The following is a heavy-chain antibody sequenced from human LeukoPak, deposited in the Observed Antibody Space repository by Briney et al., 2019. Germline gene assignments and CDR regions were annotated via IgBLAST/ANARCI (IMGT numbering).Heavy chain of an antibody. D-gene: IGHD3-16*01. V-gene: IGHV1-2*02. Sequence: ASVKVSCKASGYTFTGYYMHWVRQAPGQGLEWMGWINPNSGGTNYVQKFQGRVTMTRDRSISTAYMELSRLTSDDTAVYYCARASFWESPINWFAPWGQGTLVTVSS. CDR2: INPNSGGT. CDR3: ARASFWESPINWFAP. J-gene: IGHJ5*02. CDR1: GYTFTGYY.